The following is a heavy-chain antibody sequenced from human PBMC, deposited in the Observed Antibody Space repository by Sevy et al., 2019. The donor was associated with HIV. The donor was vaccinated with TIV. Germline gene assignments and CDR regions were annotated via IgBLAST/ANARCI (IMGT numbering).Heavy chain of an antibody. V-gene: IGHV3-11*04. CDR3: AREGPVGGMDV. CDR2: ISFNGSHV. J-gene: IGHJ6*04. Sequence: GGSLRLSCAASGFSFSDCYMSWVRLSPGKGLEWVSYISFNGSHVYYIEAVKGRFTISRDNGRNSLYLQMNNLRVDDTSVYFCAREGPVGGMDVWGKGTTVTVSS. D-gene: IGHD2-2*01. CDR1: GFSFSDCY.